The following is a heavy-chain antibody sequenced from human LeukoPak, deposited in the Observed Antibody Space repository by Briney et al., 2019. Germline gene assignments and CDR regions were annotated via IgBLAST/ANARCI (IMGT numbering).Heavy chain of an antibody. CDR3: ARDLYYDFWRAASSGYFDY. Sequence: APVKVSCKASGYTFTSYGISRLRQAPGQGLEWMGWINPNSGGTNYAQKFQGRVTMTRDTSISTAYKELSRRRSGDTAVYYCARDLYYDFWRAASSGYFDYWGQGTLVSVSS. V-gene: IGHV1-2*02. D-gene: IGHD3-3*01. CDR2: INPNSGGT. CDR1: GYTFTSYG. J-gene: IGHJ4*02.